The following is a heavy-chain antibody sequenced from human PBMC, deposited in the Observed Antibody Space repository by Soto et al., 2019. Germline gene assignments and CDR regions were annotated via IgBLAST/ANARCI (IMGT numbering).Heavy chain of an antibody. Sequence: PGGSLRLSCAASGFTFSTYAMSWVRQASGKGLEWVSAISGSGGSTYYADSVKGRFTISRDNSKNTLYLQMNSLRAEDTAVYYCAKILSMVTSYYYGMDFWGHGTTVTVSS. CDR1: GFTFSTYA. CDR3: AKILSMVTSYYYGMDF. D-gene: IGHD4-17*01. J-gene: IGHJ6*02. CDR2: ISGSGGST. V-gene: IGHV3-23*01.